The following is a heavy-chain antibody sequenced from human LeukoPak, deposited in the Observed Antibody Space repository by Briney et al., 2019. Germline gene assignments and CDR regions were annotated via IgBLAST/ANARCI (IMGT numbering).Heavy chain of an antibody. Sequence: SGTLSLTCTVSGGSISSSSYYWGWIRQPPGKGLEWIGSINYSGSTNYNPSLKSRVTISVDTSKNQFSLKLSSVTAADTAVYYCARDRSYSSGFGYYYYYYMDVWGKGTTVTVSS. CDR1: GGSISSSSYY. J-gene: IGHJ6*03. CDR2: INYSGST. D-gene: IGHD6-19*01. V-gene: IGHV4-39*07. CDR3: ARDRSYSSGFGYYYYYYMDV.